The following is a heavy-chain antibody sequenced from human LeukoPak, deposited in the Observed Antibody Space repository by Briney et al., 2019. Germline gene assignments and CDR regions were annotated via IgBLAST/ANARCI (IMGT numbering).Heavy chain of an antibody. CDR3: TTTMVRGVINAFDI. Sequence: GGSLRLSCAASGFTFSNAWMRWVRQAPGKGLEWVGRIKSKTDGGTTDYAAPVKGRFTISRDDSNTTLYLQMNILKTEDTAVYYCTTTMVRGVINAFDIWGQGTMVTVSS. J-gene: IGHJ3*02. CDR1: GFTFSNAW. V-gene: IGHV3-15*01. D-gene: IGHD3-10*01. CDR2: IKSKTDGGTT.